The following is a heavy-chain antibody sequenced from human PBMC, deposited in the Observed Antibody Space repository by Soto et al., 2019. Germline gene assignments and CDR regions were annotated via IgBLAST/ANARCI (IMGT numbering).Heavy chain of an antibody. CDR1: GGSISSSSYY. J-gene: IGHJ4*02. V-gene: IGHV4-39*01. Sequence: QLQLQESGPGLVKPSETLSLTCTVSGGSISSSSYYWGWIRQPPGKGLEWIGSIYYSGSTYYNPSLKSRVTISVDTSKNQFSLKLSSVTAADTAVYYCASRIAAAVLGSVDYWGQGTLVTVSS. CDR2: IYYSGST. CDR3: ASRIAAAVLGSVDY. D-gene: IGHD6-13*01.